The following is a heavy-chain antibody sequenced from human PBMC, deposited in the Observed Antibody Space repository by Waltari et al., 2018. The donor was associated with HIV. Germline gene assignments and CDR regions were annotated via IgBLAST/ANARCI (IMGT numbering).Heavy chain of an antibody. CDR2: ISRDGTTT. D-gene: IGHD1-20*01. CDR1: GFTFSSYW. CDR3: TRDLARYNWNDIPLDY. Sequence: EVQLVESGAGLVQPRASLRSSCAASGFTFSSYWMHWVRQAPRKGLVCVARISRDGTTTSYADSVKGRFTIARDNAKNTLYLQMNSLRAEDTAVYYCTRDLARYNWNDIPLDYWGQGALVTVSS. J-gene: IGHJ4*02. V-gene: IGHV3-74*01.